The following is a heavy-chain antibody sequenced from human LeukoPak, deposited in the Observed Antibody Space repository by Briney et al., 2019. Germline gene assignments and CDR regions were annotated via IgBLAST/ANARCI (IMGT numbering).Heavy chain of an antibody. Sequence: SVKVSFKASGGTFSSYAISWVRQAPGQGLEWMGRIIPILGIANYAQKFQGRVTITADKSTSTAYMELSSLRSEDTAVYYCARDRIVVVPAAMDYYYYGMDVWGQGTTVTVSS. V-gene: IGHV1-69*04. CDR2: IIPILGIA. CDR1: GGTFSSYA. J-gene: IGHJ6*02. CDR3: ARDRIVVVPAAMDYYYYGMDV. D-gene: IGHD2-2*01.